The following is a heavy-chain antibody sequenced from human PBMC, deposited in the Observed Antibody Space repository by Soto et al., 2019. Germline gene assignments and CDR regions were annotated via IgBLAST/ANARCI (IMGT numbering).Heavy chain of an antibody. D-gene: IGHD2-2*01. V-gene: IGHV3-30-3*01. J-gene: IGHJ4*02. CDR2: ISYDGSNK. CDR1: GFTFSTYA. CDR3: ARYCSRTSCSVVN. Sequence: QVQLVESGGGVVQPGRSLRLSCAASGFTFSTYAMHWVRQAPGKGLEWVAVISYDGSNKNYADSVKGRFTISRDDSKNKLYLQMNSLRPEDTSLYFCARYCSRTSCSVVNWGRGTLVTVSS.